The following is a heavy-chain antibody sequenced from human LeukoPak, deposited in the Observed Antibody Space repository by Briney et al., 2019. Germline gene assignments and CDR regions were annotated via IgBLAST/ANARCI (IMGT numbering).Heavy chain of an antibody. J-gene: IGHJ4*02. CDR3: AKDLGRSQSEYYFDY. Sequence: GGSLRLSCAASGFAFDDYAMHWVRQAPGKGLEWVSGISWNSGSIGYADSVKGRFTISRDNAKNSLYLQMNSLRAEDTALYYCAKDLGRSQSEYYFDYWGQGTLVTVSS. D-gene: IGHD2-15*01. V-gene: IGHV3-9*01. CDR2: ISWNSGSI. CDR1: GFAFDDYA.